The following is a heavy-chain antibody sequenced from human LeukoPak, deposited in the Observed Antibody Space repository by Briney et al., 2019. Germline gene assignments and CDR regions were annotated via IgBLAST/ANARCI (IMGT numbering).Heavy chain of an antibody. CDR3: AREGIIDAFDI. CDR2: IYTNGTT. Sequence: SETLSLTCTVSGGSISSYYWSWIRQPAGKGLELIGHIYTNGTTNYNPSLKSRVTISVDTSKNQFSLKLSSVTAADTAVYYCAREGIIDAFDIWGQGTVVTVSS. CDR1: GGSISSYY. J-gene: IGHJ3*02. V-gene: IGHV4-4*07.